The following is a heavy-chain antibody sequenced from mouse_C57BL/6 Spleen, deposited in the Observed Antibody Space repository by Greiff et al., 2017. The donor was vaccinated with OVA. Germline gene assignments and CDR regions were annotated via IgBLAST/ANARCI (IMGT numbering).Heavy chain of an antibody. CDR2: IYPRDGST. CDR3: ASHYGSTYRGFAY. CDR1: GYTFTSYD. D-gene: IGHD1-1*01. Sequence: VQLQQSGPELVKPGASVKLSCKASGYTFTSYDINWVKQRPGQGLAWIGWIYPRDGSTKYNEKFKGKATLTVDTSSSTAYMELHSLTSEDSAVYFCASHYGSTYRGFAYWGQGTLVTVSA. J-gene: IGHJ3*01. V-gene: IGHV1-85*01.